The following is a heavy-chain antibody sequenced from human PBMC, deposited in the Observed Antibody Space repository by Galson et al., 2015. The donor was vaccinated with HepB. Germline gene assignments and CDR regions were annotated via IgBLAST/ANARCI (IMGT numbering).Heavy chain of an antibody. V-gene: IGHV3-30-3*01. CDR3: ARAQITMVRGGPFDY. CDR1: GFTFSSYA. CDR2: ISYDGSNK. J-gene: IGHJ4*02. Sequence: SLRLSCAASGFTFSSYAMHRVRQAPGKGLEWVAVISYDGSNKYYADSVKGRFTISRDNSKNTLYLQMNSLRAEDTAVYYCARAQITMVRGGPFDYWGQGTLVTVSS. D-gene: IGHD3-10*01.